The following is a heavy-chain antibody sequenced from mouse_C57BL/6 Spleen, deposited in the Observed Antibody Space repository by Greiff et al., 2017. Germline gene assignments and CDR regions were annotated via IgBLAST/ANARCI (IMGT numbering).Heavy chain of an antibody. V-gene: IGHV1-15*01. CDR1: GYTFTDYE. J-gene: IGHJ2*01. D-gene: IGHD1-1*01. CDR2: IDPETGGT. Sequence: VQLQQSGAELVRPGASVTLSCKASGYTFTDYEMHWVKQTPVHGLEWIGAIDPETGGTAYNQKFKGKAILTADKSSSTAYMELRSLTSEASAVYYCTSVDTTVVATPFDYWGQGTTLTVSS. CDR3: TSVDTTVVATPFDY.